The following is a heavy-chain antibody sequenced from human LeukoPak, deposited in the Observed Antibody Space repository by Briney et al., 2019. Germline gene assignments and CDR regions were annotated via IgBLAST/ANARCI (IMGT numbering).Heavy chain of an antibody. J-gene: IGHJ4*02. D-gene: IGHD3-10*01. CDR1: GFTFSSYA. CDR3: ARMDYYGSGSTS. Sequence: GGSLRLSCAASGFTFSSYAMHWVRQAPGKRLEYVSAISSNGGSTYYANSVKGRFTISRDNSKNTLYLQMGSLRAEDMAVYYCARMDYYGSGSTSWGQGTLVTVSS. V-gene: IGHV3-64*01. CDR2: ISSNGGST.